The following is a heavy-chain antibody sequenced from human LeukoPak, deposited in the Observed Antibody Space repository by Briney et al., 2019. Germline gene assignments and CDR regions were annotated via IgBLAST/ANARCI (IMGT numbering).Heavy chain of an antibody. D-gene: IGHD4-11*01. CDR1: GFTFSSCA. CDR2: IGAGGTFT. Sequence: GGSLRLSCTASGFTFSSCAMNWVRQAPGKGLEWVSVIGAGGTFTYYADSVKGRFTIFRDNSRNTLYLQMNSLRADDTAVYYCAKDLHYTTYGYYFDYWGQGTLVTVSS. CDR3: AKDLHYTTYGYYFDY. J-gene: IGHJ4*02. V-gene: IGHV3-23*01.